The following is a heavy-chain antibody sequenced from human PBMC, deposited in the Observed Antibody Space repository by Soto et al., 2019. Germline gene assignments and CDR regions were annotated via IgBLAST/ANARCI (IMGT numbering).Heavy chain of an antibody. J-gene: IGHJ4*02. V-gene: IGHV3-48*03. D-gene: IGHD5-12*01. CDR3: VRYCCTGLCNGVATRSFDY. Sequence: PGGSLRLSCVASRFTFSTYEMHWVRQAPGKGLEWVSYISSGGSAVYYADSVKGRFTISRDNTRNSLYLQMNSLRDEDTALYYCVRYCCTGLCNGVATRSFDYWGQGTLVTVSS. CDR1: RFTFSTYE. CDR2: ISSGGSAV.